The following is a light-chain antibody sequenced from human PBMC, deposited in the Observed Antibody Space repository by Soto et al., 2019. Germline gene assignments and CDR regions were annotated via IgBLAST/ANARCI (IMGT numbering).Light chain of an antibody. Sequence: DIQMTQSPSSLSASVGDRVTITCRTSQTVSNNLNWYQRKPGKAPSLLIYASSTLQSGVPSRFIGSGSETESTLTISSLQPEDFATYYCQQDNMTPFTFGPGTKVDI. V-gene: IGKV1-39*01. CDR2: ASS. CDR1: QTVSNN. CDR3: QQDNMTPFT. J-gene: IGKJ3*01.